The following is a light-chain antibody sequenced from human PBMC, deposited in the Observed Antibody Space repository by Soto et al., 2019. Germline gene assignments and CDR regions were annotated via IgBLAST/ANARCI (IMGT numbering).Light chain of an antibody. Sequence: VMTQSPATLSVSPGERATLSCRASESVSRNLAWYQQKPGQAPRLLIYDASTRATGIPDRFSGGGSGTESTLTISSLQSEDFVVYYCQQYNSWPPITFGQGTRLEIK. CDR3: QQYNSWPPIT. CDR2: DAS. J-gene: IGKJ5*01. CDR1: ESVSRN. V-gene: IGKV3-15*01.